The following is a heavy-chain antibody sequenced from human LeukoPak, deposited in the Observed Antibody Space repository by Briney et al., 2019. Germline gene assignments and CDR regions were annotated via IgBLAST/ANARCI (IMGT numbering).Heavy chain of an antibody. CDR3: ARAEGSYDYTYYYYGMDV. Sequence: GGSLRLSCAASGFTFSSYSMNWVRQAPGKGLEWVSYISSSSSSTIYYADSVKGRFTISRDNAKNSLYLQMNSLRDEDTAVYYCARAEGSYDYTYYYYGMDVWGQGTTVTVSS. J-gene: IGHJ6*02. V-gene: IGHV3-48*02. CDR1: GFTFSSYS. D-gene: IGHD3-22*01. CDR2: ISSSSSSTI.